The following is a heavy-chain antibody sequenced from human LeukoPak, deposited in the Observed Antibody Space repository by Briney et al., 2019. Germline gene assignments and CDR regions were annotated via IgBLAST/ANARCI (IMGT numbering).Heavy chain of an antibody. V-gene: IGHV5-51*01. CDR3: ARHERGTLDD. D-gene: IGHD1-26*01. CDR1: GYTFTSYL. CDR2: IYPGDSTT. J-gene: IGHJ4*02. Sequence: GESLKISCQASGYTFTSYLIVCVRQMPGKGLEWMGIIYPGDSTTRYSPSFEGQVTISADKSISTAYLQWSSLRASDTAIYYCARHERGTLDDWGQGTLVTVSS.